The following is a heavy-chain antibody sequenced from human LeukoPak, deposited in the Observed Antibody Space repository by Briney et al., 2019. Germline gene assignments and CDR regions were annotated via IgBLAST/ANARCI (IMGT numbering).Heavy chain of an antibody. D-gene: IGHD7-27*01. V-gene: IGHV1-18*01. Sequence: ASVTVSCMASGYNFSIHGISWVRQAPGQGLESMGWISAYIGNTYYTQNIQGRVTMTTDTSTSKAYMELRSLRSDDTAVYYSARVWGFTFDYWGQGTLVTVST. J-gene: IGHJ4*02. CDR1: GYNFSIHG. CDR2: ISAYIGNT. CDR3: ARVWGFTFDY.